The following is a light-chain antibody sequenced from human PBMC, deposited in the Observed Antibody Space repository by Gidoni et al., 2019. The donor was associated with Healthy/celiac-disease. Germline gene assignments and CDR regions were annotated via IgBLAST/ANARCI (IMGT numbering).Light chain of an antibody. Sequence: QSVLTQPPSVSEAPGQRVTIACTGSSPNIGAGYDVHWYQQFPGTAPKLLIYGNSNRPSGVPDRFSGSKSGTSASLAITGLQAEDEADYYCQSYDSSLSGPVFGGGTKLTVL. CDR2: GNS. V-gene: IGLV1-40*01. CDR3: QSYDSSLSGPV. CDR1: SPNIGAGYD. J-gene: IGLJ2*01.